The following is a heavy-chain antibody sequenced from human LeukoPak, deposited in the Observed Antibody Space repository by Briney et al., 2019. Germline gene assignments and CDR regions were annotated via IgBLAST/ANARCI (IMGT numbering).Heavy chain of an antibody. J-gene: IGHJ4*02. CDR1: GYTFTSYG. CDR3: AALPIAAAGTGVY. CDR2: IIPIFGTA. Sequence: GASVKVSCKASGYTFTSYGISWVRQAPGQGLEWMGGIIPIFGTANYAQKFQGRVTITADKSTSTAYMELSSLRSEDTAVYYCAALPIAAAGTGVYWGQGTLVTVSS. D-gene: IGHD6-13*01. V-gene: IGHV1-69*06.